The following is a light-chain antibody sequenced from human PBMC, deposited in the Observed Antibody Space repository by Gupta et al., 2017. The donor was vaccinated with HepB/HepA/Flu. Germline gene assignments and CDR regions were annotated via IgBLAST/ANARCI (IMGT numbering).Light chain of an antibody. CDR3: QQYNSYSVT. CDR1: QSLSSW. CDR2: KAS. V-gene: IGKV1-5*03. Sequence: DIQMTQSHSTLSVSVGHRVTITCRASQSLSSWFAWYQQKPGNAPQLLIYKASSLKSGVPSRFSGRGSGTEFTLTISSLQPDDFATYYCQQYNSYSVTFGQGTRLEIK. J-gene: IGKJ5*01.